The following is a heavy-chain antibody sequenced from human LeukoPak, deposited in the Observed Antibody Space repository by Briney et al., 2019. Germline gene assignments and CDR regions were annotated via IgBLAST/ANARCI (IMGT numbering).Heavy chain of an antibody. CDR3: ASSGSVDY. CDR2: ISYDGSNK. Sequence: SGGSLRLSCAASGFTFSSYGMHWVRQAPGKGLEWVAVISYDGSNKYYADSVEGRFTISRDNSKNTLYLQMNSLRAEDTAVYYCASSGSVDYWGQGTLVTVSS. D-gene: IGHD3-10*01. CDR1: GFTFSSYG. J-gene: IGHJ4*02. V-gene: IGHV3-30*03.